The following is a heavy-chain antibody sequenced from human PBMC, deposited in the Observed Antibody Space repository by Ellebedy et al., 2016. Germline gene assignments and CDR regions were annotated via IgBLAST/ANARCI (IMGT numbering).Heavy chain of an antibody. CDR1: GGSFSGYY. D-gene: IGHD1-7*01. J-gene: IGHJ4*02. CDR2: INHSGST. Sequence: SETLSLXXAVYGGSFSGYYWSWIRQPPGKGLEWIGEINHSGSTNYNPSLKSRVTISVDTSKNQFSLKLSSVTAADTAVYYCATFQVGTGTTRADYWGQGTLVTVSS. V-gene: IGHV4-34*01. CDR3: ATFQVGTGTTRADY.